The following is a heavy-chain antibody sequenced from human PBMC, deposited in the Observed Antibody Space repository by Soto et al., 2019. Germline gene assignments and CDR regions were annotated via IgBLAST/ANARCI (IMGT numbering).Heavy chain of an antibody. CDR2: IYPDDSDS. J-gene: IGHJ4*02. CDR3: VATYGDYLDY. CDR1: GYPFTTYW. V-gene: IGHV5-51*01. D-gene: IGHD4-17*01. Sequence: PGESLTISCQGSGYPFTTYWIGWVRQMPGKGLEWMAIIYPDDSDSRYSPSFQGQVTISADKSISTAYLQWSSLKASDTAIYYCVATYGDYLDYWGQGTLVTVSS.